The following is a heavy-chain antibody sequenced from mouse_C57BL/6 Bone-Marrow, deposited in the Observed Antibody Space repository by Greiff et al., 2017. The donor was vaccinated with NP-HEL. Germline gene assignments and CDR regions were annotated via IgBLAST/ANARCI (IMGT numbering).Heavy chain of an antibody. CDR1: GFTFSNYW. CDR2: IRLKSDNYAT. V-gene: IGHV6-3*01. J-gene: IGHJ3*01. D-gene: IGHD4-1*01. CDR3: TGAGTFFAY. Sequence: EVQGVESGGGLVQPGGSMKLSCVASGFTFSNYWMNWVRQSPEKGLEWVAQIRLKSDNYATHYAESVKGRFTISRDDSKSSVYLQMNNLRAEDTGIYYCTGAGTFFAYWGQGTLVTVSA.